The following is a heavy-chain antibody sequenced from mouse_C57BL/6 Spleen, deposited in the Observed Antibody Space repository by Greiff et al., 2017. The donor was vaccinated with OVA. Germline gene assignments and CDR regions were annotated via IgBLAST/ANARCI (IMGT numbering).Heavy chain of an antibody. V-gene: IGHV1-26*01. D-gene: IGHD4-1*01. Sequence: EVQLQQSGPELVKPGASVKISCKASGYTFTDHYMNWVKQSHGKSLEWIGDINPNNGGTSYNQKFKGKATLTVDKSSSTAYMELHSLTSEDSAVYYCARSRLGRYFDVWGTGTTVTVSS. CDR2: INPNNGGT. CDR3: ARSRLGRYFDV. CDR1: GYTFTDHY. J-gene: IGHJ1*03.